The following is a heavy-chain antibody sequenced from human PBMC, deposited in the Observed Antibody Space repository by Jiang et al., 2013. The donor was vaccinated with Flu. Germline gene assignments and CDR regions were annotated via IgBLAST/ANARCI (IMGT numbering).Heavy chain of an antibody. CDR2: IIPILGIA. Sequence: VSCKASGGTFSSYAISWVRQAPGQGLEWMGRIIPILGIANYAQKFQGRVTITADKSTSTAYMELSSLRSEDTAVYYCARGPRDDYVWGVNAFDIWGQGTMVTVSS. J-gene: IGHJ3*02. D-gene: IGHD3-16*01. CDR1: GGTFSSYA. V-gene: IGHV1-69*04. CDR3: ARGPRDDYVWGVNAFDI.